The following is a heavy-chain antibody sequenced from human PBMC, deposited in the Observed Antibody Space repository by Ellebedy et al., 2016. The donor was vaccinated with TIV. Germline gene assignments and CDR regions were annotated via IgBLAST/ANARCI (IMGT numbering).Heavy chain of an antibody. CDR1: GYTFTGYY. D-gene: IGHD2-2*01. CDR3: ALVHCSSTSCYHYGMDV. V-gene: IGHV1-2*04. J-gene: IGHJ6*02. CDR2: INPNSGGT. Sequence: ASVKVSCXASGYTFTGYYMHWVRQAPGQGLEWMGWINPNSGGTNYAQKFQGWVTMTRDTSISTAYMELSSLRSEDTAVYYCALVHCSSTSCYHYGMDVWGQGTTVTVSS.